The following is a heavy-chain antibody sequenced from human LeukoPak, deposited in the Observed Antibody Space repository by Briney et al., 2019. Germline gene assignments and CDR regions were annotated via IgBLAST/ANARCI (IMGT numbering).Heavy chain of an antibody. J-gene: IGHJ3*02. CDR3: YCSSTSWARRDAFDI. V-gene: IGHV1-69*05. CDR2: IIPIFGTA. D-gene: IGHD2-2*01. Sequence: GASVKVSCKASGGTFSSYAISWVRQAPGQGLEWMGGIIPIFGTANYAQKFQGRVTITTDESTSTAYMELSSLRSEDTAVYYCYCSSTSWARRDAFDIWGQGTMVTVSS. CDR1: GGTFSSYA.